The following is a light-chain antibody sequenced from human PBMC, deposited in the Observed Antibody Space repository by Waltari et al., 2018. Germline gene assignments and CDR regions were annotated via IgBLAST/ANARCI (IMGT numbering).Light chain of an antibody. CDR3: TSYTIRHSLV. V-gene: IGLV2-14*03. Sequence: QSALTQPASVSGSPGQSITISCTGTSRDVGDYDWVSWYQQHPGKAPKVVIFDVCYRPSGVSNRFSCSKSSITSSLTISVLQAEDQADYSCTSYTIRHSLVFGTGTKVTVL. J-gene: IGLJ1*01. CDR2: DVC. CDR1: SRDVGDYDW.